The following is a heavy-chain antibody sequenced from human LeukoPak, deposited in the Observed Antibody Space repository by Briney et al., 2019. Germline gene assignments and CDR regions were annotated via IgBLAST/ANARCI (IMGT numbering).Heavy chain of an antibody. Sequence: ASVKVSCKASGYTFTSYGISWVRQAPGQGLEWMGWISAYNGNTNYAQKLQGRVTMTTDTSTSTAYMELRSLRADDTAVYYCASSTAAGTVGYFDYWGQGTLVTVSS. D-gene: IGHD6-13*01. V-gene: IGHV1-18*01. J-gene: IGHJ4*02. CDR1: GYTFTSYG. CDR3: ASSTAAGTVGYFDY. CDR2: ISAYNGNT.